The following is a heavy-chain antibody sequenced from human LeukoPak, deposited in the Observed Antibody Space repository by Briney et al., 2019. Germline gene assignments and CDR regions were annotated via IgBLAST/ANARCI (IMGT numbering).Heavy chain of an antibody. Sequence: SETLSLTCTVSGGSISSYYWSWIRQPPGKGLEWIGYIYYSGNTNYNPSLKSRVTISVDTSKNQFSLKLSSVTAADTAVYYCARDDRGLHYWGQGTLVTVSS. CDR2: IYYSGNT. CDR1: GGSISSYY. CDR3: ARDDRGLHY. V-gene: IGHV4-59*01. D-gene: IGHD3-10*01. J-gene: IGHJ4*02.